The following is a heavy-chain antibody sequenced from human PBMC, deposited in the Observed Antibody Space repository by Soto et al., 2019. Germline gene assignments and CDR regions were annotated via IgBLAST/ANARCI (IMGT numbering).Heavy chain of an antibody. V-gene: IGHV1-46*02. CDR2: INLRGGTT. CDR1: GYNFNQYY. J-gene: IGHJ4*02. D-gene: IGHD2-21*02. CDR3: ARGPADSDVPSWDY. Sequence: QVQLVQSGAEVRKPAASVRLSCETSGYNFNQYYIHWVRQAPGQGLEWMGIINLRGGTTEYAHKFRGRVTVTGDTSTSTAYMQLSSLRPDDTAVYFCARGPADSDVPSWDYWGQGTLVTVSS.